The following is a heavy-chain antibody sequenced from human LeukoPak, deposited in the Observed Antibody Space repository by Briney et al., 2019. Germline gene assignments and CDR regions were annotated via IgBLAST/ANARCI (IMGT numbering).Heavy chain of an antibody. CDR1: GYTFTGYY. CDR2: INPNSGGT. Sequence: PVASVKVSCKASGYTFTGYYMHWVRQAPGQELEWMGWINPNSGGTNYAQKFQGRVTMTRDTSISTAYMELSRLRSDDTAVYYCARDGDLVTNYYYYYMDVWGKGTTVTISS. V-gene: IGHV1-2*02. J-gene: IGHJ6*03. CDR3: ARDGDLVTNYYYYYMDV. D-gene: IGHD4-17*01.